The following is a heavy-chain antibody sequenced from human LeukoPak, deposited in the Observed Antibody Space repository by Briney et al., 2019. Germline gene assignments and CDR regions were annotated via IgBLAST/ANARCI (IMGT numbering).Heavy chain of an antibody. CDR1: GFTFSRYW. Sequence: GGSLRLSCAASGFTFSRYWISWVRQAPGKGLEWVANIKQDGSEKYYVDSVKGRFTISRDNAKNSLYLQMNSLRDEDTAVYYCVRVGCTNGVCYGFDYWGQGTLVTVSS. J-gene: IGHJ4*02. D-gene: IGHD2-8*01. V-gene: IGHV3-7*01. CDR3: VRVGCTNGVCYGFDY. CDR2: IKQDGSEK.